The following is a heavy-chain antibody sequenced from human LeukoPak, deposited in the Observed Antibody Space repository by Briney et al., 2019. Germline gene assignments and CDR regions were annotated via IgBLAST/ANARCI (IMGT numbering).Heavy chain of an antibody. D-gene: IGHD5-18*01. CDR3: ARDRESEEDTAMVTVVGYYYYYGMDV. CDR1: GFTFSSYA. CDR2: ISYDGSNK. J-gene: IGHJ6*02. Sequence: GGSLRLSCAASGFTFSSYAMSWVRQAPGKGLEWVAVISYDGSNKYYADSVKGRFTISRDNSKNTLYLQMNSLRAEDTAVYYCARDRESEEDTAMVTVVGYYYYYGMDVWGQGTTVTVSS. V-gene: IGHV3-30-3*01.